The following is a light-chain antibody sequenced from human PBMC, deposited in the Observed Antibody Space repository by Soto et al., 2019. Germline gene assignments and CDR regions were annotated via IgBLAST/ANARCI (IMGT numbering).Light chain of an antibody. J-gene: IGKJ1*01. CDR1: QSLSNSF. CDR3: QQYGSSPWT. CDR2: DTS. Sequence: DIVLTQSPGTLSLSPGERATLSCRASQSLSNSFIAWYQQKPGQAPRLLIYDTSSRATGIPDRFSGSGSGTDFTLTISRLEPEDFAVYYCQQYGSSPWTFGQGTKVDIK. V-gene: IGKV3-20*01.